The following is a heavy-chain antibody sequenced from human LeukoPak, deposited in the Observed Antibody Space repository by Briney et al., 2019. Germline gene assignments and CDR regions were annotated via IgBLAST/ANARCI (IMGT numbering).Heavy chain of an antibody. CDR2: TSDRGDYT. D-gene: IGHD1-26*01. CDR1: GFTFTSYS. V-gene: IGHV3-23*01. CDR3: AKKAQYNGNYPLDY. Sequence: PGGSLRLSCAASGFTFTSYSMSWVRQAPGKGLEWVSGTSDRGDYTYYADSVKGRFTISRDNSKNTLYLQMNSLRAEDTAQYFCAKKAQYNGNYPLDYWGQGTLVTVSS. J-gene: IGHJ4*02.